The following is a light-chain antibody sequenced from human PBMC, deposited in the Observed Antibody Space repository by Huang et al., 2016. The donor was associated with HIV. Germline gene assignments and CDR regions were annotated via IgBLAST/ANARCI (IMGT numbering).Light chain of an antibody. CDR1: QSVSSY. CDR3: QQRSNWPPYT. J-gene: IGKJ2*01. V-gene: IGKV3-11*01. Sequence: EIVLTQSPATLSLSPGERATLSCRASQSVSSYLAWYQPKPGQAPRLRIYDASNRATGIPARCSGSGSGTDFTLTISSLEPEDFAVYYCQQRSNWPPYTFGQGTKLEIK. CDR2: DAS.